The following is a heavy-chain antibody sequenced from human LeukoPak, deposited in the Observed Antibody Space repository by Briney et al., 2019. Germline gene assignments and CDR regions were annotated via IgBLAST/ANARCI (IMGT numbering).Heavy chain of an antibody. J-gene: IGHJ4*02. V-gene: IGHV4-61*01. CDR1: GGSIRSSYYY. CDR3: ARGGTRPDYYFDY. CDR2: IYYSGST. Sequence: SSETLSLTCTVSGGSIRSSYYYWSWIRQPPGKGLEWIGYIYYSGSTNYNPSLKSRVTISVDTSKNQFSLKLSSVTAADTAVYYCARGGTRPDYYFDYWGQGTLLTVSS. D-gene: IGHD2-2*01.